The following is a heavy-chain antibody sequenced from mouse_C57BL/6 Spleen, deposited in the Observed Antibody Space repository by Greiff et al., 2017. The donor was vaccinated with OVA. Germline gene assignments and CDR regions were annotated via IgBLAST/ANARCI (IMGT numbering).Heavy chain of an antibody. CDR2: INPGSGGT. V-gene: IGHV1-54*01. CDR1: GYAFTNYL. D-gene: IGHD1-2*01. J-gene: IGHJ3*01. Sequence: VQLQQSGAELVRPGTSVKVSCKASGYAFTNYLIEWVKQRPGQGLEWIGVINPGSGGTNYNEKFKGKATLTADKSSSTAYMQLSSLTSEVSAVYFCARATGGFAYWGQGTLVTVSA. CDR3: ARATGGFAY.